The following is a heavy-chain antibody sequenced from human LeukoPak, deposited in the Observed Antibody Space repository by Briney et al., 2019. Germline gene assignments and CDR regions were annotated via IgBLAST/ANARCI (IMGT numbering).Heavy chain of an antibody. Sequence: GGSLRLSCAASGFTFSDYYMSWIRQAPGKGLEWVSYISSSGSTIYYADSVKGRFAISRDNAKNSLYLQMNSLRAEDTAVYYCARDRSTDFWSGYYTNYFDYWGQGTLVTVSS. J-gene: IGHJ4*02. CDR1: GFTFSDYY. CDR3: ARDRSTDFWSGYYTNYFDY. CDR2: ISSSGSTI. D-gene: IGHD3-3*01. V-gene: IGHV3-11*04.